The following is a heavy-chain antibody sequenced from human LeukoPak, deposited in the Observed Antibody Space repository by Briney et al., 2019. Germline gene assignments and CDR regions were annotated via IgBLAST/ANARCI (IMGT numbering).Heavy chain of an antibody. D-gene: IGHD3-22*01. CDR3: ARGAPSSGLNWFDP. CDR1: GGSFIGYY. Sequence: PSETLSLTCAVYGGSFIGYYWSWIRQPPGKGLEWIGEINHSGSTNYNPSLKSRVTISVDTSKNQFSLKLSSVTAADTAVYYCARGAPSSGLNWFDPWGQGTLVTVSS. V-gene: IGHV4-34*01. CDR2: INHSGST. J-gene: IGHJ5*02.